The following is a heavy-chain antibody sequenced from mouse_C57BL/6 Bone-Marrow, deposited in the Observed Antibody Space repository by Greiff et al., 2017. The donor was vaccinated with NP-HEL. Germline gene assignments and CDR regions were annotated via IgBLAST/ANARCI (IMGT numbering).Heavy chain of an antibody. CDR1: GYTFTSYG. J-gene: IGHJ4*01. V-gene: IGHV1-81*01. CDR2: IYPRSGNT. D-gene: IGHD2-4*01. Sequence: QVQLQQSGAELARPGASVKLSCKASGYTFTSYGISWVKQRTGQGLEWIGEIYPRSGNTYYNEKFKGKATLTADKSSSTAYMGLRSLTSEDSAVYFCAREGDYYCAMYYWGQGTSVTVSS. CDR3: AREGDYYCAMYY.